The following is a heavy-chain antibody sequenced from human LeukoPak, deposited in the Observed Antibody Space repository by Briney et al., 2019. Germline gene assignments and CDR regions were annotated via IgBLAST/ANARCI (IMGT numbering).Heavy chain of an antibody. CDR1: GFTFSSYG. V-gene: IGHV3-30*03. CDR3: VSFYEAY. D-gene: IGHD2/OR15-2a*01. Sequence: GSLRLSCAASGFTFSSYGMHWVRQAPGKGLEWVAVISYDGSNKYYADSVKGRFTISRDNAKNTVYLQMNNLRAEDTAVYYCVSFYEAYWGRGTLVTVSS. J-gene: IGHJ4*02. CDR2: ISYDGSNK.